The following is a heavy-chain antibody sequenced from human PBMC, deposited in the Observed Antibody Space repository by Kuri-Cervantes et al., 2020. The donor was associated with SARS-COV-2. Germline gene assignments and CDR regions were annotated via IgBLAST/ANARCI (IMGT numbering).Heavy chain of an antibody. CDR2: IYYSGST. J-gene: IGHJ6*03. V-gene: IGHV4-39*07. Sequence: SETLSLTCTVSGGSISSSSYYWGWIRQPPGKGLEWIGSIYYSGSTNYNPSLKSRVTISVDTSKDQFSLKLSSVTAADTAVYYCARGGGGGYSSSWYSGSYYMDVWGKGTTVTVSS. D-gene: IGHD6-13*01. CDR1: GGSISSSSYY. CDR3: ARGGGGGYSSSWYSGSYYMDV.